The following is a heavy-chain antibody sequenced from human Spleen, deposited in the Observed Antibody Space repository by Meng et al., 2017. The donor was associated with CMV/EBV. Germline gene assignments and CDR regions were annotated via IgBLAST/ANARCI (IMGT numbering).Heavy chain of an antibody. CDR2: ISYDGSNK. CDR3: AKNYGSGKH. J-gene: IGHJ4*02. V-gene: IGHV3-30-3*02. CDR1: GFTFNNYA. Sequence: GESLKISCVASGFTFNNYAMHWVRQAPGKGLEWVAVISYDGSNKYFADSVKGRFTISRDNSKNTLYLQMNSLRAEDTAVYYCAKNYGSGKHWGQGTLVTVSS. D-gene: IGHD3-10*01.